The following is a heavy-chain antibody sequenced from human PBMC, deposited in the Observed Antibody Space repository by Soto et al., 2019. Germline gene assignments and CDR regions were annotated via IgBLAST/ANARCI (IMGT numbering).Heavy chain of an antibody. D-gene: IGHD1-1*01. CDR3: AHRLEIAVTGTLDY. CDR2: IYWDDGK. Sequence: QITLKESGPTLVKPTQTLTLTCTFSGFSLTTSGVGWGWIRRPPEKALEWLAPIYWDDGKRYSPSLKSRRTITKDTSKNQVVLTMTIMDPVDTATYYCAHRLEIAVTGTLDYWGQGTLVTVSS. J-gene: IGHJ4*02. V-gene: IGHV2-5*02. CDR1: GFSLTTSGVG.